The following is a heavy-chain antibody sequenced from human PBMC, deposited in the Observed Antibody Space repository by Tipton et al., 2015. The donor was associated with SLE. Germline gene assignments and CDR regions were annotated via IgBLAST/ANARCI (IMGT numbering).Heavy chain of an antibody. CDR3: AREESGGYWDY. D-gene: IGHD2-15*01. Sequence: SLRLSCAASGFTFSNSAMSWVRQAPGKGLEWVSVVYGGGGTYYADSVKGRLTISRDNSKNTLYLQMNSLRAEDTAVYFCAREESGGYWDYWGQGILVTVSS. J-gene: IGHJ4*02. V-gene: IGHV3-23*03. CDR2: VYGGGGT. CDR1: GFTFSNSA.